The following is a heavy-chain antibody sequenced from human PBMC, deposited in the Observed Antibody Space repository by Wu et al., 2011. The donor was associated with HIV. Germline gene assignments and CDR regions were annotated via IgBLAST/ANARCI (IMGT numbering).Heavy chain of an antibody. Sequence: QVQLVQSGAEVKKPGSSVKVSCKASGGTFSSYAISWVRQAPGQGLEWMGWINPNSGGTNYAQKLQGRVTMTTDTSTSTAYMELSSLRSEDTAVYYCARDLGGDEDCWGQGTLVTVSS. D-gene: IGHD2-21*01. J-gene: IGHJ4*02. CDR3: ARDLGGDEDC. V-gene: IGHV1-69*06. CDR1: GGTFSSYA. CDR2: INPNSGGT.